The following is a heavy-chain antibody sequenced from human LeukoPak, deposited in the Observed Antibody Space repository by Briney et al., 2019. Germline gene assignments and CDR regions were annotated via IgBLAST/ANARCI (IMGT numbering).Heavy chain of an antibody. CDR3: ARRVGYYGAKLYFDY. D-gene: IGHD4-17*01. V-gene: IGHV4-38-2*01. CDR1: GYSITSGDY. J-gene: IGHJ4*02. Sequence: SETLSLTCAVSGYSITSGDYWGWIRPPPGKGLGWIGSIYYSGSTYYTPSLKSRVTISVDTSKNKFSLKLSSLTAADTAVYYCARRVGYYGAKLYFDYWGQGTLVTVSS. CDR2: IYYSGST.